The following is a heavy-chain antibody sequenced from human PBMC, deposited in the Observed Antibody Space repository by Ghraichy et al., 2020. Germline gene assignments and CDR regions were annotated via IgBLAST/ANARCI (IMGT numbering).Heavy chain of an antibody. CDR1: GYTFTSYG. J-gene: IGHJ5*02. CDR2: ISAYNGNT. D-gene: IGHD4-17*01. CDR3: ARWTTVTAPNWFDP. Sequence: ASVKVSCKASGYTFTSYGISWVRQAPGQGLEWMGWISAYNGNTNYAQKLQGRVTMTTDTSTSTAYMELRSLRSDDTAVYYCARWTTVTAPNWFDPWGQGTLVTVSS. V-gene: IGHV1-18*04.